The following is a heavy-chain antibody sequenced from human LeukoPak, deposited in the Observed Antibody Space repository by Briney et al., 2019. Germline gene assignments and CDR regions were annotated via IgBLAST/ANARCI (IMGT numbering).Heavy chain of an antibody. Sequence: SETLSLTCTVSGGSISSHYWSWIRQPPGKGLEWIGYIYYSGSTNYNPSLKSRVTISVDTSKNQFSLKLSSVTAADTAVYYCARAYSSSWYLGYYFDYWGQGTLVTVSS. V-gene: IGHV4-59*11. CDR1: GGSISSHY. D-gene: IGHD6-13*01. CDR2: IYYSGST. CDR3: ARAYSSSWYLGYYFDY. J-gene: IGHJ4*02.